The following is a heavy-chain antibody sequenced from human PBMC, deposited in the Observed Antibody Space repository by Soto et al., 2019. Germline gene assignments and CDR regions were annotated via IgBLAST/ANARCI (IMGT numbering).Heavy chain of an antibody. V-gene: IGHV4-38-2*01. Sequence: PSETLSLTCDVSVEPMTGGYYWGWIRQSPGKGQEWIGSIYYGGTTYYNPSLRSRLAISIDTSKNQFSLRLSSVTAADTALYYCARGWYYFDVWGQGSLVTVSS. CDR3: ARGWYYFDV. CDR1: VEPMTGGYY. J-gene: IGHJ4*02. CDR2: IYYGGTT. D-gene: IGHD2-15*01.